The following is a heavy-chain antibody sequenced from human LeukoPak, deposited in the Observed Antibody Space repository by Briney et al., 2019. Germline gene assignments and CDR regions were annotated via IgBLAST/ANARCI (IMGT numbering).Heavy chain of an antibody. Sequence: GGSLRLSCAASGFTFSSYAMSWVRQAPGKGLERVSAISGSGGSTYYADSVKGRFTISRDNSKNTLYLQMNSLRAEDTAVYYCARDGGYGSGSYYTPRMDYWGQGTLVTVSS. CDR2: ISGSGGST. CDR3: ARDGGYGSGSYYTPRMDY. J-gene: IGHJ4*02. CDR1: GFTFSSYA. V-gene: IGHV3-23*01. D-gene: IGHD3-10*01.